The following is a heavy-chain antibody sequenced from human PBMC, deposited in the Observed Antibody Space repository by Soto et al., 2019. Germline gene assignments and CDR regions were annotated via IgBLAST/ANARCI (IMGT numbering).Heavy chain of an antibody. CDR3: AKDISTYYYDSSGYHAFDI. V-gene: IGHV3-9*01. D-gene: IGHD3-22*01. CDR1: GFTFDDYA. CDR2: ISWNSGSI. Sequence: GGSLRLSCAASGFTFDDYAMHWVRQAPGKGLEWVSGISWNSGSIGYADSVKGRFTISRDNAKNSLYLQMNSLRAEDTALYYCAKDISTYYYDSSGYHAFDIWGQGTMVTVSS. J-gene: IGHJ3*02.